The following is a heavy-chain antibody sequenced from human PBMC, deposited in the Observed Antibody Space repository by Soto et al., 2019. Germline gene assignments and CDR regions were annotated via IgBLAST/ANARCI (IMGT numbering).Heavy chain of an antibody. J-gene: IGHJ4*02. CDR2: ISSSSSYI. CDR1: GFTFSSYS. CDR3: ARDLAVPAAIQY. Sequence: PGGSLRLSCAASGFTFSSYSMNWVRQAPGKGLELVSSISSSSSYIYYADSVKVRFTISRDNAKNSLYLQMNSLRAEDTAVYYCARDLAVPAAIQYWGQGTLVTVSS. V-gene: IGHV3-21*01. D-gene: IGHD2-2*01.